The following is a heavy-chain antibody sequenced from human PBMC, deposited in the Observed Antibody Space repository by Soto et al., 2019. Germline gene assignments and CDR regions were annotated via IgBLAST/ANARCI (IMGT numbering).Heavy chain of an antibody. Sequence: PGGSLRLSCAASGFTFSSYAMSWVRQAPGKGLEWVSAISGSGGSTYYADSVKGRFTISRDNSKNTLYLQMNSLRAEDTAVYYCAKGNYYDSSGYYFRDAFDIWGQGTMVTVS. CDR3: AKGNYYDSSGYYFRDAFDI. CDR2: ISGSGGST. J-gene: IGHJ3*02. V-gene: IGHV3-23*01. CDR1: GFTFSSYA. D-gene: IGHD3-22*01.